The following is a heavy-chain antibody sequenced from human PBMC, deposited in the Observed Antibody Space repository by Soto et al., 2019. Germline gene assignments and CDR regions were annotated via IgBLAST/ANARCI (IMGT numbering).Heavy chain of an antibody. V-gene: IGHV1-8*01. J-gene: IGHJ6*02. D-gene: IGHD6-13*01. CDR3: ARGQSSSWYRFYYYYYGMDV. CDR2: MNPNSGNT. CDR1: GYTFTSYD. Sequence: ASVKVSCKASGYTFTSYDINWVRQATGQGLEWMGWMNPNSGNTGYAQKFQGRVTMTRNTSISTAYMELSSLRSEDTAVYYCARGQSSSWYRFYYYYYGMDVWGQGTTVTSP.